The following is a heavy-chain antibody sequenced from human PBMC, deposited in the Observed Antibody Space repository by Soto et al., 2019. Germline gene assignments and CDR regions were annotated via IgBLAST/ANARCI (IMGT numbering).Heavy chain of an antibody. CDR3: ARSHYVLGGFDV. V-gene: IGHV4-30-4*01. J-gene: IGHJ3*01. D-gene: IGHD3-10*02. Sequence: QVQLQESGPGLVEPSETLSLTCSVSGGSISRGEYYWSWIRQPPGKGLQWIGYIYHSGATYYTPSLVSRLTISIDTSKNQFSLNVTSVTAAETAVYYCARSHYVLGGFDVWGPGTVVTVAS. CDR2: IYHSGAT. CDR1: GGSISRGEYY.